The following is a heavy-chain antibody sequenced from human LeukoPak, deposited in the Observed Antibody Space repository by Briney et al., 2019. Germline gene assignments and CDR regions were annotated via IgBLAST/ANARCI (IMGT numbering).Heavy chain of an antibody. CDR2: INPNSGGT. V-gene: IGHV1-2*02. Sequence: ASVKVSCKASGYTFTGYYMHWVRQAPGQGLEWMGWINPNSGGTNYAQKFQGRVTMTRGTSISTAYMELSRLRSDDTAVYYCARIAVKVGRKDYRGQGTLVTVSS. J-gene: IGHJ4*02. CDR3: ARIAVKVGRKDY. D-gene: IGHD4-11*01. CDR1: GYTFTGYY.